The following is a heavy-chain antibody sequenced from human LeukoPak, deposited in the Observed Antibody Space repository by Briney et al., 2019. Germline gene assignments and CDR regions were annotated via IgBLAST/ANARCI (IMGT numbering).Heavy chain of an antibody. V-gene: IGHV4-59*01. CDR2: IDYSGST. Sequence: PSETLSLTCIVSNGSISTYYWSWIRQPPGKGLEWIGYIDYSGSTNYNPSLKGRVTMSLDTSKNHFSLRLSSVIAADSAVYYCARVSRRHTLDYWGQGTLVTVSS. CDR1: NGSISTYY. CDR3: ARVSRRHTLDY. J-gene: IGHJ4*02.